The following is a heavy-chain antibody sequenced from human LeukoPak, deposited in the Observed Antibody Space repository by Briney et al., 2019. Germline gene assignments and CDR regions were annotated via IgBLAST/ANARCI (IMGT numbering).Heavy chain of an antibody. CDR3: ARGGKGRNYYYYYGMDV. CDR2: INHSGST. V-gene: IGHV4-34*01. Sequence: KASETLSLTCAVYGGSFSGYYWSWIRQPPGKGLEWIGEINHSGSTNYNPSLKSRVTISVDTSKNQFSLKLSSVTAADTAVYYCARGGKGRNYYYYYGMDVWGQGTTVTVSS. CDR1: GGSFSGYY. J-gene: IGHJ6*02.